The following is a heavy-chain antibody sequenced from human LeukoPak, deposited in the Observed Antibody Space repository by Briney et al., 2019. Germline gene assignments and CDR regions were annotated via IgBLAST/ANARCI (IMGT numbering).Heavy chain of an antibody. CDR2: ISYDGSNK. CDR1: GFTFSSYA. CDR3: ARPTMVRGVIMGYFDY. J-gene: IGHJ4*02. Sequence: PGGSLRLSCAASGFTFSSYAMHWVRQAPGKGLEWVAVISYDGSNKYYADSVKGRFTISRDNAKNTLYLQMNSLRAEDTAVYHCARPTMVRGVIMGYFDYWGQGTLVTVSS. D-gene: IGHD3-10*01. V-gene: IGHV3-30*04.